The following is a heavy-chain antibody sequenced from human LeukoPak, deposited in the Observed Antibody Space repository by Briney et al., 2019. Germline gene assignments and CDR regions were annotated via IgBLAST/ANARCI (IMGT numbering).Heavy chain of an antibody. Sequence: GGSLRLSCEPSGFPFSSYWMLWVRQGPGKGLVWVSRISGDGTIKTYADFVRGRFTISRDNTKNILYLQMNSLKVEDTATYFCSRSQFDYWGQGVLVTVSP. CDR3: SRSQFDY. CDR1: GFPFSSYW. J-gene: IGHJ4*02. V-gene: IGHV3-74*03. CDR2: ISGDGTIK.